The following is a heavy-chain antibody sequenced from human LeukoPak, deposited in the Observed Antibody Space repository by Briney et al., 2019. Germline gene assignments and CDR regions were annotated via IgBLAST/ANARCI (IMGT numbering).Heavy chain of an antibody. Sequence: PSETLSLTCAVYGGSFSGYYWSWIRQPPGKGLEWIGEINHSGSTNYNPSLKSRVTISVDTSKNQFSLKLSPVTAADTAVYYCARGNSVLRFLEWLGYNWFDPWGQGTLVTVSS. CDR2: INHSGST. D-gene: IGHD3-3*01. V-gene: IGHV4-34*01. CDR1: GGSFSGYY. CDR3: ARGNSVLRFLEWLGYNWFDP. J-gene: IGHJ5*02.